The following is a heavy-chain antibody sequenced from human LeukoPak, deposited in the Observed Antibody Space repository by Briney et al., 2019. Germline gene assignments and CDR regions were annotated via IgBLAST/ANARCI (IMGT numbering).Heavy chain of an antibody. V-gene: IGHV3-23*01. CDR3: AKVLYYYGSGSYFPYYFDY. CDR2: ISSSGSSI. Sequence: GGSLRLSCAASGFTFSSYWMAWVRQTPGKGLEWVSYISSSGSSINYADSVKGRFTISRDNSKNTLYLQMNSLRAEDTAVYYCAKVLYYYGSGSYFPYYFDYWGQGTLVTVSS. J-gene: IGHJ4*02. CDR1: GFTFSSYW. D-gene: IGHD3-10*01.